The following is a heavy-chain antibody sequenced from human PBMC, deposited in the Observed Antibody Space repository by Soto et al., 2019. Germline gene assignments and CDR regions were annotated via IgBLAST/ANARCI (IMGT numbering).Heavy chain of an antibody. J-gene: IGHJ4*02. CDR2: ISHSGNS. Sequence: QVQLQESGPGLVKPSETLSLSCSVSEGSLNSGSYYWSWIRQAPGQALEWVGYISHSGNSDLNPSLNSRLSLSIDTSKNQFSLRLTSVTAADTAVYYCARAIDYGADVVGARRYFDSWGQGTLVTVSS. CDR3: ARAIDYGADVVGARRYFDS. CDR1: EGSLNSGSYY. D-gene: IGHD4-17*01. V-gene: IGHV4-61*01.